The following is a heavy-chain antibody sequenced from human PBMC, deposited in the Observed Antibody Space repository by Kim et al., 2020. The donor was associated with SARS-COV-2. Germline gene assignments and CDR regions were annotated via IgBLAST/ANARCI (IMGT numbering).Heavy chain of an antibody. V-gene: IGHV3-23*01. J-gene: IGHJ4*02. CDR3: AKRHNNYYGSGTGVDY. Sequence: VQGRLTLSRDNSKNTLYLQMNSLRAEDTAVYYCAKRHNNYYGSGTGVDYWGQGTLVTVSS. D-gene: IGHD3-10*01.